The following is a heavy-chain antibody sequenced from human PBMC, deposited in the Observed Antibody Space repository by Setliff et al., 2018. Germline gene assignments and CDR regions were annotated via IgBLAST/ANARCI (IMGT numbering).Heavy chain of an antibody. CDR1: GYTLTKYY. CDR3: ARDRFYNSWSGTSITAPHDAFDI. J-gene: IGHJ3*02. Sequence: ASVKVSCKASGYTLTKYYMHWVRQAPGQGLEWMGIINPSGGLTRYAQKFQGRVTMTRDTSTSIVHMEGNSLSSEDTAVYFCARDRFYNSWSGTSITAPHDAFDIWGQGTMVTVS. V-gene: IGHV1-46*03. D-gene: IGHD3-3*01. CDR2: INPSGGLT.